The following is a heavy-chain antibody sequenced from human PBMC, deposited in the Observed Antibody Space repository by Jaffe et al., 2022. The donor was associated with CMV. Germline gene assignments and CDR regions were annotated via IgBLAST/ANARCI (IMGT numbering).Heavy chain of an antibody. CDR3: ARHRFEYSSSWYVYYFDY. J-gene: IGHJ4*02. CDR2: IYYSGST. CDR1: GGSISSYY. D-gene: IGHD6-13*01. Sequence: QVQLQESGPGLVKPSETLSLTCTVSGGSISSYYWSWIRQPPGKGLEWIGYIYYSGSTNYNPSLKSRVTISVDTSKNQFSLKLSSVTAADTAVYYCARHRFEYSSSWYVYYFDYWGQGTLVTVSS. V-gene: IGHV4-59*08.